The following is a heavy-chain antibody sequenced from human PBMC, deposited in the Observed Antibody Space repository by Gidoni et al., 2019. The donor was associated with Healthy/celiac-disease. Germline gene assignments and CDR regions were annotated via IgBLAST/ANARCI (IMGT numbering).Heavy chain of an antibody. CDR2: IYWNDEK. CDR1: GFSLSTRGVG. CDR3: PPRLRGYGSHFDS. J-gene: IGHJ4*02. Sequence: QITLKESGPTLVKPTPTLTLTCTFSGFSLSTRGVGVGWIRQPPGKALGWLALIYWNDEKRYSPSLKSRLTIPKDTSKNRVVLTMTNIDPFDTATYYCPPRLRGYGSHFDSWGQGTLFPVSS. V-gene: IGHV2-5*01. D-gene: IGHD5-12*01.